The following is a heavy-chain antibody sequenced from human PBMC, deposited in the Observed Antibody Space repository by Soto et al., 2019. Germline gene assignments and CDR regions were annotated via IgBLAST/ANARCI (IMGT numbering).Heavy chain of an antibody. Sequence: QVQLQQWGAGLLKPSETLSLTCAVYGGSFSGYYWSWIRQPPGKGLEWIGEINHSGSTNYNPSLKSRVTISVDTSKNQFSLKLSSVTAADTAVYYCARGGRYDFWSGYYNWFDPWGQGTLVTVSS. D-gene: IGHD3-3*01. J-gene: IGHJ5*02. CDR3: ARGGRYDFWSGYYNWFDP. V-gene: IGHV4-34*01. CDR1: GGSFSGYY. CDR2: INHSGST.